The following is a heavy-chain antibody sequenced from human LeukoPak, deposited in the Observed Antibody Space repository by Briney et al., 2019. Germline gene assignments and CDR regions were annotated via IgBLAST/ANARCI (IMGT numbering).Heavy chain of an antibody. D-gene: IGHD4-17*01. CDR3: AKEGAYGDFDY. CDR2: ISGSGSPT. Sequence: GGSLRLSCAASGVTFTNYAMSWVRPAPGKGLEWVSFISGSGSPTYYADSVKGRFTISRDNSKNTLYLQLNSLRSEDTAVYYCAKEGAYGDFDYWGQGTLVTVSS. J-gene: IGHJ4*02. CDR1: GVTFTNYA. V-gene: IGHV3-23*01.